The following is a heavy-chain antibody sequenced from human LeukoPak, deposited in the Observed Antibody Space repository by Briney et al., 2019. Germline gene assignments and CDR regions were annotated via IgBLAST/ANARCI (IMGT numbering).Heavy chain of an antibody. CDR1: GYTFTGYY. J-gene: IGHJ2*01. V-gene: IGHV1-2*02. CDR3: ARDRVATILSDWYFDL. D-gene: IGHD5-12*01. CDR2: INPNSGGT. Sequence: GASVKVSCTASGYTFTGYYMHWVRQAPGQGLEWMGWINPNSGGTNYAQKFQGRVTMTRDTSISTAYMELSSLRSEDTAVYYCARDRVATILSDWYFDLWGRGTLVTVSS.